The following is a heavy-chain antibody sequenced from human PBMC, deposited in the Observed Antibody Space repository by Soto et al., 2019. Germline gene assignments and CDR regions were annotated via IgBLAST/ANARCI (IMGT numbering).Heavy chain of an antibody. J-gene: IGHJ4*02. Sequence: EVQLLESGGGLVQPGGSLRLSCAASGFTFSSYAMSWVRQAPGKGMEWVSAISGSGGSTYYADSVKGRFTISRDNSKNTLYLQMNSLRAEDTAVYYCAKSVLLWFGELPFAYWGQGTLVTVSS. V-gene: IGHV3-23*01. CDR1: GFTFSSYA. CDR3: AKSVLLWFGELPFAY. CDR2: ISGSGGST. D-gene: IGHD3-10*01.